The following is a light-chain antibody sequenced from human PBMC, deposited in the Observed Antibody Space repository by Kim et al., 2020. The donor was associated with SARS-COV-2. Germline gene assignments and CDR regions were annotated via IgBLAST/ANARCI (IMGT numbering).Light chain of an antibody. V-gene: IGLV3-19*01. J-gene: IGLJ3*02. Sequence: AFGQTVRITCQGDSLRSYYASWYQHKPGQVPVLVSYGKNNRPSGSPDRFSDSSSGNTASLTITGAQAEDEADCYCNSRDSSGNHLVFGGGTQLTVL. CDR1: SLRSYY. CDR2: GKN. CDR3: NSRDSSGNHLV.